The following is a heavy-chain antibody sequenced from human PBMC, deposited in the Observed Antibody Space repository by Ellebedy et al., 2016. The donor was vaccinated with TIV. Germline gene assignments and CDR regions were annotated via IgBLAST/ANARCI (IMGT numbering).Heavy chain of an antibody. D-gene: IGHD5-12*01. CDR1: GFSFRSYW. J-gene: IGHJ5*02. CDR3: SRRGSYSDYAVQVNSWFDR. V-gene: IGHV3-7*01. CDR2: IYQDGSTP. Sequence: GGSLRLSCVASGFSFRSYWMSWVRQAPGKGLEWVANIYQDGSTPYYVDSVKGRFTISRDNAKNSLFLQMNSLRVEDTAVYYCSRRGSYSDYAVQVNSWFDRWGRGTLVSVSS.